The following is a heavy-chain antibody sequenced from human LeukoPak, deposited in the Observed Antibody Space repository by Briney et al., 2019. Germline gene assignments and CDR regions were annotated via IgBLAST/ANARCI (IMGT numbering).Heavy chain of an antibody. CDR1: GFTFSSYA. V-gene: IGHV3-23*01. CDR3: AKDLINQWLDPYFDH. D-gene: IGHD6-19*01. J-gene: IGHJ4*02. CDR2: ISGSGGST. Sequence: GGSLRLSCAASGFTFSSYAMSWVRQAPGKGLEWVSAISGSGGSTYYADSVKGRFTISRGSSKNTLYLQMNSLRAEDTAVYYCAKDLINQWLDPYFDHWGQGTLVTVSS.